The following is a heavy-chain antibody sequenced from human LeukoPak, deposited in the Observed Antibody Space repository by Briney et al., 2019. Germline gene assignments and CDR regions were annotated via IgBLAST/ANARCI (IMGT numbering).Heavy chain of an antibody. Sequence: KASETLSLTCTVSGGSISGSSYYWGWIRQPPGKGLEWIGSIYYSGSTYYNPSLKSRVTISVDTSKNQFSLKLSSVTAADTAVYYCARHSFPYYYGSGSHQGGFDYWGQGTLVTVSS. CDR1: GGSISGSSYY. CDR2: IYYSGST. D-gene: IGHD3-10*01. CDR3: ARHSFPYYYGSGSHQGGFDY. J-gene: IGHJ4*02. V-gene: IGHV4-39*01.